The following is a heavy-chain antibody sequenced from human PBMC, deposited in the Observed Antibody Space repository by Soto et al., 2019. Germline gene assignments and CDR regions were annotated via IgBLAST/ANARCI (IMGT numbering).Heavy chain of an antibody. D-gene: IGHD5-12*01. CDR3: AKGGRHNCYCYYGMDV. J-gene: IGHJ6*02. CDR2: ISGSGGST. CDR1: GFTFSSYA. Sequence: GGSLRLSCAASGFTFSSYAMSWVRQAPGKGLEWVSAISGSGGSTYYADSVKGRFTISRDNSKNTLYLQMNSLRAEDTAVYYCAKGGRHNCYCYYGMDVWRQRTTVTVSS. V-gene: IGHV3-23*01.